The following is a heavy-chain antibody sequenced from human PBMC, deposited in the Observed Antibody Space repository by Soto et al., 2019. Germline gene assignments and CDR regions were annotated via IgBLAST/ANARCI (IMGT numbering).Heavy chain of an antibody. Sequence: PSQTLSLTCAISGDSVSSNSAAWSWIRQSPSRGLEWLGRTYYRSKWYNDYAVSVNSRITINPDTSKNKFSLQLTSVTPEDKAVYFCARGSPASTWSWGKGTLV. CDR1: GDSVSSNSAA. CDR2: TYYRSKWYN. J-gene: IGHJ4*02. D-gene: IGHD1-1*01. CDR3: ARGSPASTWS. V-gene: IGHV6-1*01.